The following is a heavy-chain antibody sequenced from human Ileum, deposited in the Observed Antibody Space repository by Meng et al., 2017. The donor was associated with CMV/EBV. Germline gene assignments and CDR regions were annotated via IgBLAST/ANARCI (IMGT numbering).Heavy chain of an antibody. CDR1: GFSFSTRGVG. J-gene: IGHJ4*02. CDR2: IYWDEDK. Sequence: QITLKESGPTLVKPTQNLPLHCTFSGFSFSTRGVGVGWIRQPPGKALEWLALIYWDEDKGYSPSLKRRLTITKDTSKNQVVLTMTNVDPVDTATYFCARSLYYSSYYFDYWGQGTLVTVSS. D-gene: IGHD3-16*01. V-gene: IGHV2-5*02. CDR3: ARSLYYSSYYFDY.